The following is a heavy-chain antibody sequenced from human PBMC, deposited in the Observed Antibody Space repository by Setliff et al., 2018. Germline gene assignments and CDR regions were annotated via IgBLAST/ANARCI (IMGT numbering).Heavy chain of an antibody. J-gene: IGHJ6*03. CDR1: GGTFSSYG. V-gene: IGHV1-69*05. CDR3: AREEGRDLSPQSYYYYMDV. CDR2: TIPIFGTT. Sequence: SVKVSCKASGGTFSSYGISWVRQAPGQGLEWMGGTIPIFGTTDYAQKFRGRVTITTDKSTSTAYMELSSLTSDDTAVYFCAREEGRDLSPQSYYYYMDVWGKGTTVTVSS.